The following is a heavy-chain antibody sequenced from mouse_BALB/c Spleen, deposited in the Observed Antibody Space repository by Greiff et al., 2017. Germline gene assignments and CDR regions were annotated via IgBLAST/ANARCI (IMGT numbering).Heavy chain of an antibody. D-gene: IGHD1-1*01. J-gene: IGHJ2*01. Sequence: DVKLQESGPGLVKPSQSLSLTCSVTGYSITSGYYWNWIRQFPGNQLEWMGYISYDGSNNYNPSLKNRISITRDTSKNQFFLKLNSVTTEDTATYYCAIITTVVEGYWGQGTTLTVSS. CDR1: GYSITSGYY. V-gene: IGHV3-6*02. CDR3: AIITTVVEGY. CDR2: ISYDGSN.